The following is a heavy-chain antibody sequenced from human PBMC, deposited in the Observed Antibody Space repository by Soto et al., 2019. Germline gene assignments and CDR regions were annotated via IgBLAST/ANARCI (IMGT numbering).Heavy chain of an antibody. CDR1: GGSISSGGYS. Sequence: SETLSLTCAVFGGSISSGGYSWSWIRQPPGKGLEWIGYIYHSGSTYYNPSLKSRVTLSVARSKNHFSLKLSSVTAAATAEYYGAKTGSGGLASGGQGTLATFPS. J-gene: IGHJ4*02. V-gene: IGHV4-30-2*01. D-gene: IGHD3-10*01. CDR3: AKTGSGGLAS. CDR2: IYHSGST.